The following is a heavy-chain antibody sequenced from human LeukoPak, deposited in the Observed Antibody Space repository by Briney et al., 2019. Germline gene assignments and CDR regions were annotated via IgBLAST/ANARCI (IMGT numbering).Heavy chain of an antibody. CDR1: GFTVSSNE. J-gene: IGHJ4*02. Sequence: GGSLRLSCAASGFTVSSNEMSWVRQAPGKGLEWVSSISGGSTYYTDSRKGRFTISRDNSKNTLHLQMNSLRAEDTAVYYCKKDGGTYDFWSGSARYYFDYWGQGTLVTVSS. CDR3: KKDGGTYDFWSGSARYYFDY. D-gene: IGHD3-3*01. CDR2: ISGGST. V-gene: IGHV3-38-3*01.